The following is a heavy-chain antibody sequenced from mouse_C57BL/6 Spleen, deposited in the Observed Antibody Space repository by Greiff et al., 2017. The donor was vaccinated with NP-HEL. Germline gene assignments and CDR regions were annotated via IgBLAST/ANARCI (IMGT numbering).Heavy chain of an antibody. J-gene: IGHJ2*01. CDR1: GYTFTDYY. V-gene: IGHV1-76*01. Sequence: VKLVESGAELVRPGASVTLSCKASGYTFTDYYINWVKQRPGQGLEWIARIYPGSGNTYYNEKFKGKATLTAEKSSSTAYMQLSSLTSEDSAVYFCARGAAQPPDYWGQGTTLTVSS. CDR2: IYPGSGNT. D-gene: IGHD3-2*02. CDR3: ARGAAQPPDY.